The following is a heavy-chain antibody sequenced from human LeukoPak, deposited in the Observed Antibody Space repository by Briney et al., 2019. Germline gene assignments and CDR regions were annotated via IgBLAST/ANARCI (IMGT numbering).Heavy chain of an antibody. CDR2: ISYDGSNK. Sequence: RTGRSLRLSCAASGFTFSSYGMHWVRQDPGKGLEWVAVISYDGSNKYYADSVKGRFTISRDNSKNTLYLQMNSLRAEDTDVYYCAKDLPPIAVAGFFDYWGQGTLVTVSS. D-gene: IGHD6-19*01. J-gene: IGHJ4*02. CDR1: GFTFSSYG. CDR3: AKDLPPIAVAGFFDY. V-gene: IGHV3-30*18.